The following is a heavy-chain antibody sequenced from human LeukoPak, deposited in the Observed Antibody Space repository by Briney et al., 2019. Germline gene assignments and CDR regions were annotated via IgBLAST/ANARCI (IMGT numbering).Heavy chain of an antibody. V-gene: IGHV3-7*01. D-gene: IGHD3-10*01. CDR3: ARGLRGPWRSDGSGSSWFDP. CDR2: IKEDGSNK. Sequence: QPGGSLRLSCAASGFTFSSYGMHWVRQAPGKGLEWVANIKEDGSNKDYVDSVKGRFTISRDNAQNSLYLQMTSLRANDTALYYCARGLRGPWRSDGSGSSWFDPWGQGTLVTVSS. CDR1: GFTFSSYG. J-gene: IGHJ5*02.